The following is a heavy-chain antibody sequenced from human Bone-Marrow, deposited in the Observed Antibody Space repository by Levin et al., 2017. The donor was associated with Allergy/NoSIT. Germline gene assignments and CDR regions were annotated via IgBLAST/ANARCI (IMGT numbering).Heavy chain of an antibody. J-gene: IGHJ4*02. CDR3: ARGTTVAPRSAIDY. V-gene: IGHV3-74*01. CDR1: GFTFSSYW. Sequence: GGSLRLSCVASGFTFSSYWMHWVRQVPGKGLVGVSYISSDGSSTIYADSVKGRFTVSRDNAKNTLYLQINNLRAEDTAVFYCARGTTVAPRSAIDYWGPETLVTVTS. CDR2: ISSDGSST. D-gene: IGHD6-19*01.